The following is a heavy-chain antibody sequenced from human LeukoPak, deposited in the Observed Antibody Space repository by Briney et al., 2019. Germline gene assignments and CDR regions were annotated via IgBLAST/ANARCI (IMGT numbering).Heavy chain of an antibody. J-gene: IGHJ4*02. V-gene: IGHV3-23*01. D-gene: IGHD2-21*02. CDR3: AKAVVTANWPPLDY. CDR2: ISGSGGST. Sequence: GGSLRLSCAASGFTFSSYAMSWVRQAPGKGLEWVSAISGSGGSTYYADSVKGRFTISRDNSKNTLYLQMNSLRAEDTAVYYCAKAVVTANWPPLDYWGQGTLVTVSP. CDR1: GFTFSSYA.